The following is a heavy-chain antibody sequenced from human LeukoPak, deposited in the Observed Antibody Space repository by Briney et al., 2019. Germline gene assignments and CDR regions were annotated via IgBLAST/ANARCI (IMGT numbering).Heavy chain of an antibody. CDR2: ISSSSSYI. CDR3: ARERVLGYCSSTSCYTRIAFDI. Sequence: GGSLRLSCAAPGFTFSSYWMSWVRQAPRKGLEWVSSISSSSSYIYYADSVKGRFTISRDNAKNSLYLQMNSLRAEDTAVYYCARERVLGYCSSTSCYTRIAFDIWGQGTMVTVSS. V-gene: IGHV3-21*01. D-gene: IGHD2-2*02. J-gene: IGHJ3*02. CDR1: GFTFSSYW.